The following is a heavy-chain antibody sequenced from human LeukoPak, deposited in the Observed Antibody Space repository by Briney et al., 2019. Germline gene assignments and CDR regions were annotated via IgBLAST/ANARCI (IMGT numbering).Heavy chain of an antibody. CDR2: ISSSSLYI. J-gene: IGHJ4*02. CDR1: GFTFSRHS. Sequence: PGGSLRLSCGASGFTFSRHSMNWVRQAPGKGLEWVSSISSSSLYIYYADSVKGRFTISRDNAKNSLYLQMNSLRAEDTAVYYCARDAYYDSSGYYWLGGYYFDYWGQGTLVTVSS. CDR3: ARDAYYDSSGYYWLGGYYFDY. D-gene: IGHD3-22*01. V-gene: IGHV3-21*04.